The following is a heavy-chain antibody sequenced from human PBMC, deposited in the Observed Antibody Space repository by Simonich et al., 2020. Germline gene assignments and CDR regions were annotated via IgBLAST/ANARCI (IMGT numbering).Heavy chain of an antibody. J-gene: IGHJ4*02. D-gene: IGHD3-10*01. CDR2: ISSSSSYI. CDR1: GFTFRSYS. V-gene: IGHV3-21*01. Sequence: GGGLVKPGGSLRLSCAASGFTFRSYSMNWVRQAPGKGLEWVLSISSSSSYIYYADSVKGRFTISRDNAKNSLYLQMNSLRAEDTAVYYCARDTSYYGSGSYYFDYWGQGTLVTVSS. CDR3: ARDTSYYGSGSYYFDY.